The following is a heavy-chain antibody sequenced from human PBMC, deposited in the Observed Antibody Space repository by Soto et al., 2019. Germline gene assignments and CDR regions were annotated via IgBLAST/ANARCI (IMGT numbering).Heavy chain of an antibody. CDR3: ARSRWDY. J-gene: IGHJ4*02. Sequence: EVQLVESGGGLVQPGGSLRLSCAASALTFSTYSMNWVRQAPGRGLEWVSYISSTGDNIYYADSVKGRFTISRDNAKNSLYLQMNSLRVDDTAVYYCARSRWDYWGQRTLVTVSS. CDR2: ISSTGDNI. CDR1: ALTFSTYS. D-gene: IGHD2-15*01. V-gene: IGHV3-48*01.